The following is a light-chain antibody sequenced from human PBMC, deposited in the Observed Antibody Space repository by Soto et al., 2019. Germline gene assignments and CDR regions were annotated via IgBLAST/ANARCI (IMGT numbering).Light chain of an antibody. V-gene: IGKV3-20*01. Sequence: EIVLMQSPGTLSLSPGERTTLSCRASQNIGSSFLAWYQQKPGQAPRLLIYGASNRATDIPDRFSGSGSGTDFTLTITRLEPEDFAVYYCQQYGTSSCSFGQGTKLEIK. CDR1: QNIGSSF. J-gene: IGKJ2*02. CDR3: QQYGTSSCS. CDR2: GAS.